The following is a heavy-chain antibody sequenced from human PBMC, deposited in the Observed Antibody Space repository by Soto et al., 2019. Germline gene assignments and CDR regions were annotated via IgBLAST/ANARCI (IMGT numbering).Heavy chain of an antibody. V-gene: IGHV4-39*01. Sequence: PSETLSLTCTVSGGSISSSSYYWGWIRQPPGKGLEWIGSIYYSGSTYYNPSLKSRVTISVDTSKNQFSLKLSSVTAADTAVYYCASGSGSYYNDQHNWFDPWGQGTLVTVSS. D-gene: IGHD3-10*01. CDR2: IYYSGST. CDR3: ASGSGSYYNDQHNWFDP. J-gene: IGHJ5*02. CDR1: GGSISSSSYY.